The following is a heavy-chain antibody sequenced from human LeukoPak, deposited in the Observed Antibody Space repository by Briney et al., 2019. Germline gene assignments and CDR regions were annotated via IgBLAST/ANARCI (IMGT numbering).Heavy chain of an antibody. Sequence: GESLQISCKGSGYSFTSYWIGWVRQMPGKGLEWMGIIYPGDSDTTYSPSFPGQVTISADKSISTAYLQWSSLKGSDTAMYYCARHGRRSPFDTSGQGTRGTVSS. CDR3: ARHGRRSPFDT. V-gene: IGHV5-51*01. CDR1: GYSFTSYW. J-gene: IGHJ4*02. CDR2: IYPGDSDT. D-gene: IGHD3-10*01.